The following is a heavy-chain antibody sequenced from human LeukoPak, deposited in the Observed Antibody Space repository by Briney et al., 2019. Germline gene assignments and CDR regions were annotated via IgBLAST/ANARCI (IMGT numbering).Heavy chain of an antibody. CDR1: GGPISSGGYY. D-gene: IGHD3-10*01. CDR2: IYYSGST. V-gene: IGHV4-31*03. J-gene: IGHJ4*02. Sequence: SETLSLTCTVSGGPISSGGYYWTWIRQHPGTGLEWIGYIYYSGSTYYNPSLKSRVTMSVDTSKNHFSLKLSSVTAADTAVYYCARATVYSGIDYWGQGTLVTVSS. CDR3: ARATVYSGIDY.